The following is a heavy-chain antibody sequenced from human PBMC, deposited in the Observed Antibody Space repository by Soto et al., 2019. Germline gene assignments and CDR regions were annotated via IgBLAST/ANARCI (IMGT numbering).Heavy chain of an antibody. D-gene: IGHD2-15*01. Sequence: QIALKESGPTLVKPSQTLTLTCTFSGFSFSTTGAGVGWIRQPPGKALEWLALIFWNDAKRYSPSLRSRLTIIKDTSKNQVVLTMTNVVPVDTATYYCAYRRGGSSSGGNFDYWGQGTPVTVYS. CDR3: AYRRGGSSSGGNFDY. CDR1: GFSFSTTGAG. J-gene: IGHJ4*02. V-gene: IGHV2-5*01. CDR2: IFWNDAK.